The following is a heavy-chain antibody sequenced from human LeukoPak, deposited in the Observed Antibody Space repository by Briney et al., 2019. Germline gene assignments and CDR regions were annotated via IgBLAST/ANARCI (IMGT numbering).Heavy chain of an antibody. CDR3: ARGDPVPPDYYYGMDV. D-gene: IGHD2-2*01. Sequence: SQTLSLTCTVSGGSISSGGYYWSWIRQHPGKGLEWIGYIYYSGGTYYNPSLKSRVTISVDTSKNQFSLKLSSVTAADTAVYYCARGDPVPPDYYYGMDVWGQGTTVTVSS. V-gene: IGHV4-31*03. CDR1: GGSISSGGYY. J-gene: IGHJ6*02. CDR2: IYYSGGT.